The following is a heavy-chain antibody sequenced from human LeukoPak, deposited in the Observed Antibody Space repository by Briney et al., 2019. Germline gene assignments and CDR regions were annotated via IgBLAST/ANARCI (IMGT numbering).Heavy chain of an antibody. V-gene: IGHV3-49*04. J-gene: IGHJ4*02. D-gene: IGHD3-22*01. CDR2: LRSEAYGGTT. CDR1: GFTLGDYA. CDR3: TRVDSVSSGYYFYFDY. Sequence: GRSLRLSCTASGFTLGDYAMSWVRQAPGKVLEWVGFLRSEAYGGTTEYAASVKGRFTISRDDSKSIAYLQMNSLKTEDTAVYYCTRVDSVSSGYYFYFDYWGQGSLVTVSS.